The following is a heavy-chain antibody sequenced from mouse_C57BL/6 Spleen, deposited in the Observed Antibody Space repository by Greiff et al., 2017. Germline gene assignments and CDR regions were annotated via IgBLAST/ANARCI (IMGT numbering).Heavy chain of an antibody. V-gene: IGHV2-2*01. J-gene: IGHJ3*01. CDR2: IWSGGST. CDR1: GFSLTSYG. D-gene: IGHD1-1*01. CDR3: AREGTTVVAPFAY. Sequence: QVQLQQSGPGLVQPSQSLSITCTVSGFSLTSYGVHWVRQSPGKGLEWLGVIWSGGSTDSNAAFISRLSISKDNSKSQVFFKMNSLQADDTAIYYCAREGTTVVAPFAYWGQGTLVTVSA.